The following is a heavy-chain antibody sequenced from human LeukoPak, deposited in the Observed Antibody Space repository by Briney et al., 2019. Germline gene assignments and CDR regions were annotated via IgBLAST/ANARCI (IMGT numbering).Heavy chain of an antibody. CDR2: IGTAGDT. J-gene: IGHJ4*02. D-gene: IGHD5-12*01. Sequence: GGSLRLSCAASEFTFSSYDMHWVRQATGKGLEWVSAIGTAGDTYYPGSVKGRFTISRENAKNSLYLQMNSLRAGDTAVYYCARGSGYSGYEDFDYWGQGTLVTVSS. CDR3: ARGSGYSGYEDFDY. V-gene: IGHV3-13*01. CDR1: EFTFSSYD.